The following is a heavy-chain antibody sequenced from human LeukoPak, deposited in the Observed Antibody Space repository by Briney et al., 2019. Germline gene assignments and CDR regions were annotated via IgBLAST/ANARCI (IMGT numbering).Heavy chain of an antibody. CDR3: AKVGSSGYLSYFDY. Sequence: GGSLRLSCAASGFTFSSYAMSWVRRAPGKGLEWVSAISGSGGSTYYADSVKGRFTISRDNSKNTLYLQMNSLRAEDTAVYYCAKVGSSGYLSYFDYWGQGTLVTVSS. D-gene: IGHD3-22*01. V-gene: IGHV3-23*01. J-gene: IGHJ4*02. CDR2: ISGSGGST. CDR1: GFTFSSYA.